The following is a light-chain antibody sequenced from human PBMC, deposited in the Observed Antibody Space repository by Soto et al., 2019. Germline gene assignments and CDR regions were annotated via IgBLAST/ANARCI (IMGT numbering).Light chain of an antibody. CDR3: CSYAGSSTLV. CDR2: EGT. CDR1: SSDVGSYDL. V-gene: IGLV2-23*01. J-gene: IGLJ3*02. Sequence: QSVLTQPASVSGSPGQSITLSCTGTSSDVGSYDLVSWCQQYPGKAPKLMIYEGTKRPSGVSNRFSGSKSGNTASLTISGLQAEDEADYYCCSYAGSSTLVFGGGTKLTVL.